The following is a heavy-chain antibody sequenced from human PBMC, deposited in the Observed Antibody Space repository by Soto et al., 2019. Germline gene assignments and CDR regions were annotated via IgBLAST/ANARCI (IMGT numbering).Heavy chain of an antibody. Sequence: QVQLQESGPGLVKPSETLSLTCTVSGGSISSYYWSWIRQPPGKGLEWIGYIYYSGSTNYNPSLKSRVTISVDTSKNQFSLKLSSVTAADTAVYYCVRGIAVAGYFDAFDIWGQGTMVTVSS. V-gene: IGHV4-59*01. CDR3: VRGIAVAGYFDAFDI. J-gene: IGHJ3*02. CDR2: IYYSGST. CDR1: GGSISSYY. D-gene: IGHD6-19*01.